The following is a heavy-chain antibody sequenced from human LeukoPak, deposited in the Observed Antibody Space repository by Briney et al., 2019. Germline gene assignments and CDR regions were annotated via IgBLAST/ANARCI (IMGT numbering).Heavy chain of an antibody. Sequence: GGSLRLSCAASGFTFSSYGMHWVRQAQGKGLEWVAFIRYDGSNKYYADSVKGRFTISRDNSKNTLYLQMNSLRAEDTAVYYCARARLRYSYGYRSGLVFDYWGQGTLVTVSS. D-gene: IGHD5-18*01. CDR1: GFTFSSYG. V-gene: IGHV3-30*02. CDR3: ARARLRYSYGYRSGLVFDY. J-gene: IGHJ4*02. CDR2: IRYDGSNK.